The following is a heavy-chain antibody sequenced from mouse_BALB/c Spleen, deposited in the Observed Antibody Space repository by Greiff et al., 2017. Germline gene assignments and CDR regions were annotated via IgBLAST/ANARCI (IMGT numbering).Heavy chain of an antibody. V-gene: IGHV3-6*02. Sequence: EVQLVESGPGLVKPSQSLSLTCSVTGYSITSGYYWNWIRQFPGNKLEWMGYKSYDGSNNYNPSLKNRISITRDTSKNQFFLKLNSVTTEDTATYYCAYGRDYAMDYWGQGTSVTVSS. CDR3: AYGRDYAMDY. D-gene: IGHD2-1*01. CDR1: GYSITSGYY. CDR2: KSYDGSN. J-gene: IGHJ4*01.